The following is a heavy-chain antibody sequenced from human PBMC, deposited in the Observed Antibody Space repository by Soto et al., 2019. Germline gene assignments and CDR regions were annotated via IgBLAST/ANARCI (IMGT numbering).Heavy chain of an antibody. CDR2: ISSSGSTI. J-gene: IGHJ4*02. CDR1: GFTFSSYE. Sequence: PGGSLRLSCAASGFTFSSYEMHWVRQAPGKGLEWVSYISSSGSTIYYADSVKGRFTISRDNSKNSLYLQMNSLRAEDTAVYYWARALDDCRSASCYGFDYWGQGTLVTVSS. V-gene: IGHV3-48*03. CDR3: ARALDDCRSASCYGFDY. D-gene: IGHD2-2*01.